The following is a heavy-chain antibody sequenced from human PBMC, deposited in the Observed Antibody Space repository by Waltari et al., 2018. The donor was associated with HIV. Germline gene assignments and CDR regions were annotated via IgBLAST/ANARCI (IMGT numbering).Heavy chain of an antibody. D-gene: IGHD3-22*01. V-gene: IGHV3-49*04. CDR3: SRQHDSSGYYTRGLFYFDY. CDR2: IRTKTYGGTT. Sequence: EVQLVESGGTLVQPGRSLRLSCSTSGFTFGDFAIIWVRQAPGKGLEWGGLIRTKTYGGTTEYAASVKGRFSISRDDSRSIAYLQMNSLKTEDTAVYFCSRQHDSSGYYTRGLFYFDYWGQGNLVTVSS. J-gene: IGHJ4*02. CDR1: GFTFGDFA.